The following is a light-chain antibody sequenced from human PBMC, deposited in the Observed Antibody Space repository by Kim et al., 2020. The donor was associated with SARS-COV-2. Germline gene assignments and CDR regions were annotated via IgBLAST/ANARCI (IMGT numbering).Light chain of an antibody. V-gene: IGKV3-20*01. Sequence: LSPGERATHCVRASQSVSRSYLPWYQQKPPQALRLHLYGAPSGVTDIPCRFRGSGSVTDFTVTLSRLEHEVSSVYHCRLYDTSRTFGQGTKVDIK. CDR3: RLYDTSRT. J-gene: IGKJ1*01. CDR2: GAP. CDR1: QSVSRSY.